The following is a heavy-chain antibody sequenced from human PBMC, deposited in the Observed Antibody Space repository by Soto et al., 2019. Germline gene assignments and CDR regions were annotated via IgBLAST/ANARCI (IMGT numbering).Heavy chain of an antibody. D-gene: IGHD3-10*01. CDR3: ARAVRGVISGFDY. V-gene: IGHV4-39*01. J-gene: IGHJ4*02. CDR2: IYYSGST. CDR1: GGSISSSSYY. Sequence: LTCTVSGGSISSSSYYWGWIRQPPGKGLEWIGSIYYSGSTYYNPSLKSRVTISVDTSKNQFSLKLSSVTAADTAVYYCARAVRGVISGFDYWGQGTLVTVS.